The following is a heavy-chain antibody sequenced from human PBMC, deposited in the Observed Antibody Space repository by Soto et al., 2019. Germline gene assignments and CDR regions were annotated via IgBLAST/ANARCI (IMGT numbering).Heavy chain of an antibody. CDR3: ARRSSGWYFDY. D-gene: IGHD6-19*01. CDR2: ISGSGDST. CDR1: GFTFSGYA. J-gene: IGHJ4*02. V-gene: IGHV3-23*01. Sequence: EVQLLESGGGLVQPGGSLRLSCAASGFTFSGYAMNWVRQAPGKGLEWVSVISGSGDSTYYADSVKGRFTISRDNSKNTLYLQMNSLRAEETAVYYGARRSSGWYFDYWGQGTLVTVSS.